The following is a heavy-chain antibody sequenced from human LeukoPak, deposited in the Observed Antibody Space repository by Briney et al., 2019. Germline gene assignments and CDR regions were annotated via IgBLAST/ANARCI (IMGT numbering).Heavy chain of an antibody. CDR3: ARAVVVAATLRGMDV. V-gene: IGHV1-69*13. D-gene: IGHD2-15*01. CDR2: IIPIFGTA. Sequence: SVKVSCKASGGTFSSYAISWVRQAPGQGLEWMGGIIPIFGTANYAQKFQGRVTITADESTSTAYMEPSSLRSEDTAVYYCARAVVVAATLRGMDVWGKGTTVTVSS. J-gene: IGHJ6*04. CDR1: GGTFSSYA.